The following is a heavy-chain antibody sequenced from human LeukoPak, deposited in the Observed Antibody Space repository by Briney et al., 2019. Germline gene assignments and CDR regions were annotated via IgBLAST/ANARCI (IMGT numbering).Heavy chain of an antibody. CDR1: GGSINSYY. D-gene: IGHD6-19*01. Sequence: SETLSLTCTVSGGSINSYYWSWIRQPPGKGLEWIGYIYYTGSTNYNPSLKSRVTISVDTSKNHFSLRLSSVTAADTAVYYCASATGSSGWYNYWGQGTLVTVSS. CDR3: ASATGSSGWYNY. V-gene: IGHV4-59*01. CDR2: IYYTGST. J-gene: IGHJ4*02.